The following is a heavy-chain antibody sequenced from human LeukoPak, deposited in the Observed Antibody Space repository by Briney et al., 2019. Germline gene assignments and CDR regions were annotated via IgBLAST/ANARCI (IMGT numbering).Heavy chain of an antibody. Sequence: GESLRLSCAASGFTFDDHAMNWVRQAPGKGLEWVAGISWNSGRIGYADSVKGRFTISRDNTKNSLDLQMSSLRTEDTALYYCVKATGSQPRAGAFDFWGQGTRVTVSP. J-gene: IGHJ3*01. D-gene: IGHD1-26*01. V-gene: IGHV3-9*01. CDR3: VKATGSQPRAGAFDF. CDR1: GFTFDDHA. CDR2: ISWNSGRI.